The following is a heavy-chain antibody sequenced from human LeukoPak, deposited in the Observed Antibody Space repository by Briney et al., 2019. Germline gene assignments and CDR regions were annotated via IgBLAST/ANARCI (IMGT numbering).Heavy chain of an antibody. CDR2: MRQDGGEI. V-gene: IGHV3-7*01. CDR1: GFTFSTYW. J-gene: IGHJ4*02. Sequence: GGSLRLSCAASGFTFSTYWMSWVRQATGKGLEWVANMRQDGGEIYYVDSVKGRFTISRGNAKNSLSLQMNGLRAEDTAVYYCARRVSGREKYFDYWGQGTLVTVSS. CDR3: ARRVSGREKYFDY. D-gene: IGHD6-19*01.